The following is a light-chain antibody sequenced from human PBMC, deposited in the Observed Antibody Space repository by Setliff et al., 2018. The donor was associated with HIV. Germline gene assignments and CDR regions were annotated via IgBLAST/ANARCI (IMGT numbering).Light chain of an antibody. CDR3: ATWDESLIAWV. CDR2: SDS. Sequence: QSVLAQPPSASGTPGQRVTISCSGSSSNIGGHSVYWYQQLPGTAPKLLIYSDSQRPSGVPDRFSGSKSGTSASLAISGLQSEDEADYYCATWDESLIAWVFGGGTKVTVL. J-gene: IGLJ3*02. CDR1: SSNIGGHS. V-gene: IGLV1-44*01.